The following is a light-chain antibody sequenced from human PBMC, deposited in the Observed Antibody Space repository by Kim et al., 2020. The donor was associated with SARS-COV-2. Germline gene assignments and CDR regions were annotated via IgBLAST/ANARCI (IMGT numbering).Light chain of an antibody. CDR3: QQYYGSPT. J-gene: IGKJ1*01. CDR1: QRVSGSY. V-gene: IGKV3-20*01. Sequence: EIVLTQSPGTLSLSPGERATLSCRASQRVSGSYLAWYQQKPGQAPRLLISGASTRATGIPYRFSGSGSGTDFTLAISRLVPEDSAVYYCQQYYGSPTFGQGTKVDIK. CDR2: GAS.